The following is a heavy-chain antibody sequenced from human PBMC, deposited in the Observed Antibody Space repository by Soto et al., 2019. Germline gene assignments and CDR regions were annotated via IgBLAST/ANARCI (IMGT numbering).Heavy chain of an antibody. V-gene: IGHV3-11*06. CDR1: GFIFSDYY. CDR3: ASHVVVPAYYGMDV. J-gene: IGHJ6*02. Sequence: QVQLVESGGGLVKPGRSLRLSCAASGFIFSDYYMNWIRQAPGKGLEGVSYINDNGRYTNYADSVKGRFNTSRDNAKNSLYLQINSQRADDTAGYYCASHVVVPAYYGMDVWGQGTTVTVSS. CDR2: INDNGRYT. D-gene: IGHD2-2*01.